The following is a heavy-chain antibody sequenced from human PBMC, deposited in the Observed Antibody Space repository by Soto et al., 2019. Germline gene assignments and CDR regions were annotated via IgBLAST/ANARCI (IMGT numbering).Heavy chain of an antibody. CDR2: ISAYNGNT. J-gene: IGHJ4*02. V-gene: IGHV1-18*01. CDR3: ARDAPMTTGSEDY. CDR1: GYRFSDYG. Sequence: QVQLVQSGAEVKKPGASVKVSCKASGYRFSDYGISWVRQAPGQGLEWMGWISAYNGNTDYEQKFQGIVTLTTDTSTSTAYMELRRLRSADTAVYFCARDAPMTTGSEDYWGQGTLVTVSS. D-gene: IGHD4-17*01.